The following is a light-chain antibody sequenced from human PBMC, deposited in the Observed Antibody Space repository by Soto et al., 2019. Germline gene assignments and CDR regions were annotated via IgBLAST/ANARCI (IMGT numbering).Light chain of an antibody. V-gene: IGKV1D-13*01. Sequence: AIQLTQSPSSLSASVGDRVTITCRASQGISSALAWYQQKPGKAPKLLIYDASSLESGVPSRLSGSGSGTDFTLTISSLQPEDFATYYCQQFNNYPHTFGQGTRLEIK. J-gene: IGKJ5*01. CDR3: QQFNNYPHT. CDR1: QGISSA. CDR2: DAS.